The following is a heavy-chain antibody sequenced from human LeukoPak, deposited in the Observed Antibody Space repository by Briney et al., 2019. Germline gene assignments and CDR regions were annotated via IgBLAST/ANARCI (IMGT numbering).Heavy chain of an antibody. CDR1: GFTFSSYG. Sequence: PGGSLRLSCAASGFTFSSYGMHWVRQAPGKGLEWVAVIWYDGSNKYYADSVRGRFTISRDNSKNTLYLQMNSLRAEDTAVYYCARRDPEDAFDIWGQGTMVTVSS. V-gene: IGHV3-33*01. CDR3: ARRDPEDAFDI. CDR2: IWYDGSNK. J-gene: IGHJ3*02.